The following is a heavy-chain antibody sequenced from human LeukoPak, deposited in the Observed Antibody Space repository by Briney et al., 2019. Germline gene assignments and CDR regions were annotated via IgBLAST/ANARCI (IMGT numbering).Heavy chain of an antibody. CDR1: GYTFTGYY. CDR3: ARGYSGSPGGY. D-gene: IGHD1-26*01. CDR2: INPDSGGT. Sequence: ASVKVSCKASGYTFTGYYIHWERQAPGQGLEWMGWINPDSGGTNYAQKFQGRATMTRDTSISTAYMELSSLISDDTAVYYCARGYSGSPGGYWGQGTLVTVSS. V-gene: IGHV1-2*02. J-gene: IGHJ4*02.